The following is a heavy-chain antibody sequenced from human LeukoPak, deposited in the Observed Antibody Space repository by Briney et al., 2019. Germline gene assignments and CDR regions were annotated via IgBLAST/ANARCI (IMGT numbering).Heavy chain of an antibody. Sequence: GGSLRLSCAASGFTFSSYSMNWVRQAPGKGLEWVSYISSSSSTIYYADSVKGRFTISRDNAKNSLYLQMNSLRAEDTAVYYCARDPSDTAMVFDYWGQGTLVTVSS. V-gene: IGHV3-48*01. J-gene: IGHJ4*02. CDR1: GFTFSSYS. CDR2: ISSSSSTI. CDR3: ARDPSDTAMVFDY. D-gene: IGHD5-18*01.